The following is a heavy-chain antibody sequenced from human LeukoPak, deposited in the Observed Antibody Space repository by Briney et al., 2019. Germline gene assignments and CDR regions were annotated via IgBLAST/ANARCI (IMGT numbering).Heavy chain of an antibody. J-gene: IGHJ5*02. Sequence: SETLSLTCAVSGYSISSGYYWGWIRQPPGKGLEWIGSIYHSGCTYYNPSLKSRVTVSVDTSKNQFSLKLSSVTAADTAVYYCARSQWTNYDFWSGYYTSNWFDPWGQGTLVTVSS. CDR3: ARSQWTNYDFWSGYYTSNWFDP. CDR1: GYSISSGYY. D-gene: IGHD3-3*01. CDR2: IYHSGCT. V-gene: IGHV4-38-2*01.